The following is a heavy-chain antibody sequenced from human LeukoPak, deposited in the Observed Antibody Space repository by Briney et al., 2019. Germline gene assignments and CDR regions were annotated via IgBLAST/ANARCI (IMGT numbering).Heavy chain of an antibody. CDR1: GFTFSTYG. Sequence: PGGSLRLSCAASGFTFSTYGLHWVRQAPGKGLEWVALIWYDGSNKYYADSVKGRFTISRDNSKNTLYLQMNSLRAEDTALYYCAREKQKYSSGWYCLDYWGQGTLVTVSS. D-gene: IGHD6-19*01. CDR3: AREKQKYSSGWYCLDY. V-gene: IGHV3-33*01. CDR2: IWYDGSNK. J-gene: IGHJ4*02.